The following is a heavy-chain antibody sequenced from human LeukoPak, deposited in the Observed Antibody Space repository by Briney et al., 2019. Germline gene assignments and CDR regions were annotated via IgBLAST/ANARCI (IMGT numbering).Heavy chain of an antibody. J-gene: IGHJ4*02. D-gene: IGHD1-26*01. CDR3: AKKGATTGDFDY. Sequence: GGSLRLSCAASGFTISSYSMNWVRQAPGKGLEWVSSISSSSSYIYYADSVEGRFTISRDNSKNTLYLQMNSPRAEDTAVYYCAKKGATTGDFDYWGQGTLVTVSS. CDR1: GFTISSYS. CDR2: ISSSSSYI. V-gene: IGHV3-21*04.